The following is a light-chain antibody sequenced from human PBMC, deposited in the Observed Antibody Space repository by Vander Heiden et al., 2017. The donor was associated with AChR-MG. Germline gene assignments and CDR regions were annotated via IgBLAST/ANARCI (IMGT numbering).Light chain of an antibody. CDR3: RQVLQSPFT. Sequence: DIVMTQSPLSLPVTPGEPASISCRSSQSLLHSNGYNYLDWHLQKPGQSPQLLIYLGSNRASGVPDRFSGSGSGTDFTLKISRVEAEDVGVYYCRQVLQSPFTFRPGTKVDIK. CDR1: QSLLHSNGYNY. CDR2: LGS. V-gene: IGKV2-28*01. J-gene: IGKJ3*01.